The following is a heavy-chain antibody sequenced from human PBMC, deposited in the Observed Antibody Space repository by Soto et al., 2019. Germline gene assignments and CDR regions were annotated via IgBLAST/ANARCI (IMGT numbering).Heavy chain of an antibody. CDR1: GFTFRNYG. J-gene: IGHJ6*03. V-gene: IGHV3-7*01. CDR2: IKQDGSEV. CDR3: ARVSVRRQVKLLPVDPYYYMDG. Sequence: EEQLVESGGGLVQPGGSLRVSCAASGFTFRNYGMNWVRQAPGKGLEWVANIKQDGSEVFYVDSVKGRFSISRDNAENSIHLQKNNLRAEDTAVYYCARVSVRRQVKLLPVDPYYYMDGWGKGTTVTVSS. D-gene: IGHD2-21*02.